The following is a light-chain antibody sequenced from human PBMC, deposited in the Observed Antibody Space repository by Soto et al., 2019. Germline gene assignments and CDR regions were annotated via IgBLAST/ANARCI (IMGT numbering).Light chain of an antibody. J-gene: IGLJ1*01. CDR1: SSDVGAYYS. CDR2: GVT. CDR3: SSYTSGSSHYV. Sequence: QSALTQPASVSGSPGQSITISCTGTSSDVGAYYSVSWYQHHPGKAPKLIIYGVTNRPSGVSNRFSGSKSGNTASLTISGLQAEDEADYHCSSYTSGSSHYVFGTGTKFTVL. V-gene: IGLV2-14*01.